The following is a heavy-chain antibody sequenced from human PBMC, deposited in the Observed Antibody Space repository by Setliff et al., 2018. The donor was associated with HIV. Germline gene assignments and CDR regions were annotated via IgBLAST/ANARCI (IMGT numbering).Heavy chain of an antibody. V-gene: IGHV4-34*01. Sequence: SETLSLTCAVYGESFSPYYWNWIRQSPGKGLEWIGEISHSGSSNYSPSLESRLTISVDTSKNQVSLKLNSVTAADSAVYYCVRGGGSGWRQNYYGMDVWGQGTTVTVSS. CDR1: GESFSPYY. J-gene: IGHJ6*02. CDR2: ISHSGSS. D-gene: IGHD6-19*01. CDR3: VRGGGSGWRQNYYGMDV.